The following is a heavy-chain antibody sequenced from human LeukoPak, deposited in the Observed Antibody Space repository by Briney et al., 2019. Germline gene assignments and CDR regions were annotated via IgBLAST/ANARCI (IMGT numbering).Heavy chain of an antibody. V-gene: IGHV3-48*04. J-gene: IGHJ4*02. CDR2: ISSSSSTI. D-gene: IGHD6-13*01. CDR3: ARDGHIAAAGAVDY. Sequence: GGSLRLSCAASGFTFSSYSMNWVRQAPGKGLEWVSYISSSSSTIYYADSVKGRFTISRDNAKNSLYLQMNSLRAEDTAVYYCARDGHIAAAGAVDYWGQGTLVTVSS. CDR1: GFTFSSYS.